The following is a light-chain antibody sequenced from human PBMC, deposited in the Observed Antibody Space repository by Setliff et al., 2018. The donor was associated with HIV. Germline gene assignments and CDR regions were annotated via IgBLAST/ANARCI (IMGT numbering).Light chain of an antibody. CDR2: DVT. CDR1: SSDVGGYNF. J-gene: IGLJ3*02. Sequence: QSALTQPRSVSGSPGQSVSISCTGTSSDVGGYNFVYWYQKYPGKAPKLIIYDVTQRPSGVPARFSGSKSGDTASLTISGLLADDEADYYCCAYAGSYRGVFGGGTKVTV. V-gene: IGLV2-11*01. CDR3: CAYAGSYRGV.